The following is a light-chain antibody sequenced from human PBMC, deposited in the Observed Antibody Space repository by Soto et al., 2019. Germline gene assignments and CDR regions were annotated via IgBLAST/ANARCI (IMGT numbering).Light chain of an antibody. CDR3: QQLHVYPST. CDR1: QDINSY. Sequence: DIQMTQSPSSVSASVGDRVAITCRASQDINSYLAWYQQKPGKAPNLLIYAGTSLQSGVPSRFSGSGSGTEFTLTISSLQPEDFATYYCQQLHVYPSTFGGGTKVDIK. CDR2: AGT. J-gene: IGKJ4*01. V-gene: IGKV1-9*01.